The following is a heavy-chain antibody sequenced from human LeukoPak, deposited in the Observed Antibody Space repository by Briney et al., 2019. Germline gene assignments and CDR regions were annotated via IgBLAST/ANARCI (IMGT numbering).Heavy chain of an antibody. J-gene: IGHJ4*02. CDR3: ARHGERGYSYGHDY. V-gene: IGHV4-39*01. CDR2: VYYSGSS. CDR1: GGSVSSGTYY. D-gene: IGHD5-18*01. Sequence: SETLSLTCTVSGGSVSSGTYYWSWIRQPPGKGLEWIGSVYYSGSSYYNPSLKSRVTISVDTSKNQFSLKLSSVTAADTAVYYCARHGERGYSYGHDYWGQGTLVTVSS.